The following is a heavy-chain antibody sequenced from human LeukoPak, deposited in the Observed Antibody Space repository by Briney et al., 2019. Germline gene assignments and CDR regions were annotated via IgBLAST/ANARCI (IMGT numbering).Heavy chain of an antibody. Sequence: SETLSLTCTVSGGSISSSSYYWGWIRQPPGKGLEWIGSIYYSGSTYYNPSLKSRVTISVDTSKNQFSLKLSSVTAADTAVYYCARKKVGATPSDFWGQGTLVTVSS. CDR3: ARKKVGATPSDF. CDR1: GGSISSSSYY. V-gene: IGHV4-39*07. D-gene: IGHD1-26*01. CDR2: IYYSGST. J-gene: IGHJ4*02.